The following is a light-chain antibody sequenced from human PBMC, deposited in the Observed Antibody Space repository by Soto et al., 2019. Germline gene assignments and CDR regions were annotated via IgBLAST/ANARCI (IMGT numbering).Light chain of an antibody. CDR3: QSYASSPSGWV. V-gene: IGLV1-40*01. J-gene: IGLJ3*02. CDR2: GNS. Sequence: QSVLTQPPSVSGAPGQRVTISCTGSSSNIGAGYDVHWYQQLPGTAPKLLIYGNSNRPSGVPDRFSGSKSGTSASLAITGLRAEDEADYYCQSYASSPSGWVFGGGTKLTVL. CDR1: SSNIGAGYD.